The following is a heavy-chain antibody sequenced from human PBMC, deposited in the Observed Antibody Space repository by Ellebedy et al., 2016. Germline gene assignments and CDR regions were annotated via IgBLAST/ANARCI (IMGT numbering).Heavy chain of an antibody. CDR1: GYSFTSYW. Sequence: GESLKISXKGSGYSFTSYWIGWVRQMPGKGLEWMGIIYPGDSDTRYSPSFQGQVTISADKSISTAYLQWSSLKASDTAMYYCASLDYYDSSGYYYGAFDIWGQGTMVTVSS. CDR3: ASLDYYDSSGYYYGAFDI. J-gene: IGHJ3*02. V-gene: IGHV5-51*01. D-gene: IGHD3-22*01. CDR2: IYPGDSDT.